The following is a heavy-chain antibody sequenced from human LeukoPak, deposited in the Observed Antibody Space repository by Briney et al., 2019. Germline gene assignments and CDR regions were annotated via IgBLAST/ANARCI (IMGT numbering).Heavy chain of an antibody. CDR1: GFTFSSYA. Sequence: GGSLRLSCAASGFTFSSYAMSWVRQAPGKGLEWVSAISGSGGSTYYADSVKGRFTISRDNSKNTLYLQMNSLRAEDTAVYYCASALTYCIAAACFDYWRQGTLVTVSS. CDR2: ISGSGGST. CDR3: ASALTYCIAAACFDY. D-gene: IGHD6-13*01. V-gene: IGHV3-23*01. J-gene: IGHJ4*02.